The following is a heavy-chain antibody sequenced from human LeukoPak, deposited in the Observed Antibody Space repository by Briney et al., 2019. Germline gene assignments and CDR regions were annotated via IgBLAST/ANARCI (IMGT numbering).Heavy chain of an antibody. V-gene: IGHV3-21*01. Sequence: PGGSLRLSCAASGFTFSTYNMNWVRRAPGKGLELVSSISSSSSYIYYADSVKGRFTISRDHAKNSLYLQMNSLRADDTAVYYCAREGDSSGNGLDPWGQGTLVTVSS. J-gene: IGHJ5*02. CDR3: AREGDSSGNGLDP. D-gene: IGHD3-22*01. CDR2: ISSSSSYI. CDR1: GFTFSTYN.